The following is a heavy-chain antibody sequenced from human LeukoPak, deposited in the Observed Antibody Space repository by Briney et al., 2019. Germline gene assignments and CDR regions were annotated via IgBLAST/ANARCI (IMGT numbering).Heavy chain of an antibody. Sequence: GGSLRLSCAASGFTFSTYSMNWVRHAPGKGLEWVSSITSSSTYIFYADSVKGRFTISRDNAKNSLYLQMNSLRAEDTAMYYCARDPYSGGYSAYYYYYMDVWGKGTTVTVSS. J-gene: IGHJ6*03. CDR3: ARDPYSGGYSAYYYYYMDV. D-gene: IGHD1-26*01. V-gene: IGHV3-21*01. CDR1: GFTFSTYS. CDR2: ITSSSTYI.